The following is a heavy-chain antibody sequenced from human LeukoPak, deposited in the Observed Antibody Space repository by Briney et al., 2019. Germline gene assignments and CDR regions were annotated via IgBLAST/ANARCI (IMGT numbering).Heavy chain of an antibody. V-gene: IGHV4-30-4*01. CDR2: IYYSGST. D-gene: IGHD2-15*01. CDR3: ARGPVLSCSGGSCYPYYFDY. J-gene: IGHJ4*02. Sequence: SETLSLTCTVSGGSISSGDYYWGWIHQPPGKGLEWIGYIYYSGSTYYNPSLKSRVTISVDTSKNQFSLKLSSVTAADTAVYYCARGPVLSCSGGSCYPYYFDYWGQGTLVTVSS. CDR1: GGSISSGDYY.